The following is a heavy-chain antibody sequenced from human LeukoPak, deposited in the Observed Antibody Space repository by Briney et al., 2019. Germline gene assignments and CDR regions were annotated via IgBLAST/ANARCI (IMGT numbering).Heavy chain of an antibody. CDR3: ARDPRSDVWSGYSPHDY. J-gene: IGHJ4*02. V-gene: IGHV3-21*01. Sequence: PGGSLRLSCAASGFTFSSYSMNWVRQAPGKWLEWVSSISSSSSYIYYADSVKGRFTISRDNAKNSLYLQMNSLRAEDTAVYYCARDPRSDVWSGYSPHDYMGQGTLVTVST. CDR1: GFTFSSYS. D-gene: IGHD3-3*01. CDR2: ISSSSSYI.